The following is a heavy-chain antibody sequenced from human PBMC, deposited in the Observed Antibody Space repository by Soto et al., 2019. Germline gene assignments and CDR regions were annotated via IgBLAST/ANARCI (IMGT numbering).Heavy chain of an antibody. CDR1: GFTFSSYW. CDR3: ARDLLEDPADYYDTKTDGFDI. J-gene: IGHJ3*02. D-gene: IGHD3-22*01. Sequence: GGSLRLSCAASGFTFSSYWMHWVRQAPGKGLEWVSTISGSGDSTYYADSVKGRFTISRDNSKNTVSLQMNSLRAEDTAVYYCARDLLEDPADYYDTKTDGFDIWGQGTMVTVSS. CDR2: ISGSGDST. V-gene: IGHV3-23*01.